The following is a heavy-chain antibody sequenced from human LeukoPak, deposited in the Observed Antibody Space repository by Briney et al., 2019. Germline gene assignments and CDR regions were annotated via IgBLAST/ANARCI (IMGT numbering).Heavy chain of an antibody. Sequence: GESLKISCKGSGYSFTSYWIGWVRQMPGKGLGWMGIIYPGDSDTRYSPSFQGQVTISADKSISTAYLQWSSLKASDTAMYYCARLDMYGSGSYYCGDWFDPWGQGTLVTVSS. D-gene: IGHD3-10*01. CDR1: GYSFTSYW. CDR3: ARLDMYGSGSYYCGDWFDP. V-gene: IGHV5-51*01. J-gene: IGHJ5*02. CDR2: IYPGDSDT.